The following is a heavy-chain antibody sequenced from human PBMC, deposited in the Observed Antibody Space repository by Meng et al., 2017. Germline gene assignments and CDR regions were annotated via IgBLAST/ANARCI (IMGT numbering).Heavy chain of an antibody. CDR2: ISYDGSNK. CDR1: GFTFSSYA. CDR3: ARNLRLYGDFEFDD. J-gene: IGHJ4*02. Sequence: GESLKISCAASGFTFSSYAMHWVRQAPGKGLEWVAVISYDGSNKYYADSVKGRFTISRDNSKNTLYLQMNSLRAEDTAVYYFARNLRLYGDFEFDDWGQGTLVTVSS. V-gene: IGHV3-30*04. D-gene: IGHD4-17*01.